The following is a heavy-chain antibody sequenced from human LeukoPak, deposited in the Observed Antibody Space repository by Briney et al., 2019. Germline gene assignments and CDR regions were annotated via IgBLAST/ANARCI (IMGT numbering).Heavy chain of an antibody. V-gene: IGHV3-48*03. CDR1: GFNIRSYG. CDR3: ARLFGYNSGWGFDY. D-gene: IGHD6-19*01. CDR2: ISNTDNTM. Sequence: GGSLRLSCAASGFNIRSYGMTWVRQGPGKGPEWISYISNTDNTMSYPDSVKGRFTISRDSVKNSLYLQLNSLRAEDTAVYYCARLFGYNSGWGFDYWGQGALVTVS. J-gene: IGHJ4*02.